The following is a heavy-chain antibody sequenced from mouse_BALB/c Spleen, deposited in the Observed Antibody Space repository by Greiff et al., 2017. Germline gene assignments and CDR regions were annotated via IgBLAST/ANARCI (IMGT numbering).Heavy chain of an antibody. J-gene: IGHJ3*01. Sequence: VQLQQPGAELVMPGASVKMSCKASGYTFTDYWMHWVKQRPGQGLEWIGAIDTSDSYTSYNQKFKGKATLTVDESSSTAYMQLSSLTSEDSAVYYCARSGDGYYWFAYWGQGTLVTVSA. V-gene: IGHV1-69*01. CDR2: IDTSDSYT. CDR3: ARSGDGYYWFAY. D-gene: IGHD2-3*01. CDR1: GYTFTDYW.